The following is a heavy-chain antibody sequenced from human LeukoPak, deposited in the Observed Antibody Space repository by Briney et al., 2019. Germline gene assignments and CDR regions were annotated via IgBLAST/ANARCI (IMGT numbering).Heavy chain of an antibody. CDR1: GFTFTSSA. CDR3: AAMGGSGSYYNKDDAFDI. J-gene: IGHJ3*02. Sequence: SVKVSCTASGFTFTSSAVQWVRQARGRRLEWIGWIVVGSGNTNYAQKFQERVTITRDMSTSTAYMELSSLRSEDTAVYYCAAMGGSGSYYNKDDAFDIWGQGTMVTVSS. V-gene: IGHV1-58*01. D-gene: IGHD3-10*01. CDR2: IVVGSGNT.